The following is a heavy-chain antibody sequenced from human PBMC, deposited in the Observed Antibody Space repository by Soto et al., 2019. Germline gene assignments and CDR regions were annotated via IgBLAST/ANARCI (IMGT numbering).Heavy chain of an antibody. J-gene: IGHJ6*02. CDR2: IIPIFGTA. D-gene: IGHD2-2*01. V-gene: IGHV1-69*01. CDR1: GGTFSSYA. Sequence: QVQLVQSGAEVKKPGSSVKVSCKASGGTFSSYAISWVRQAPGQGLEWMGGIIPIFGTANYAQKCQGRVTITADESTTPASMGLSSRGSEDAAVYYCARVVQSSNSSGGRYYYYGMDVWCQGTTVTVSS. CDR3: ARVVQSSNSSGGRYYYYGMDV.